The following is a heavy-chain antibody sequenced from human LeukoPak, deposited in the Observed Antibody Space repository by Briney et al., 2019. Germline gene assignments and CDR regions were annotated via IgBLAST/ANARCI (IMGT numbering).Heavy chain of an antibody. D-gene: IGHD2-2*01. CDR1: GGSISSNNW. Sequence: SETLSLTCAVSGGSISSNNWWSWVRQPPGKGLEWIGSIYYSGSTYYNPSLKSRVTISVDTSKNQFSLKLSSVTAADTAVYYCARHLKPVLGVVVPAAIGWFDPWGQGTLVTVSS. J-gene: IGHJ5*02. CDR2: IYYSGST. CDR3: ARHLKPVLGVVVPAAIGWFDP. V-gene: IGHV4-39*01.